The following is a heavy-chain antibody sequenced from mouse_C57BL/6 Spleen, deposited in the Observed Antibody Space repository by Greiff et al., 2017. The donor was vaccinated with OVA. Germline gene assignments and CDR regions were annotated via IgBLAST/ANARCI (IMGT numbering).Heavy chain of an antibody. V-gene: IGHV5-9*01. CDR2: ISGGGGNT. CDR3: ARQPLLFDY. J-gene: IGHJ2*01. CDR1: GFTFSSYT. Sequence: EVQVVESGGGLVKPGGSLKLSCAASGFTFSSYTMSWVRQTPEKRLEWVATISGGGGNTYYPDSVKGRFTISRDNAKNTLYLQMSSLRSEDTALYYCARQPLLFDYWGQGTTLTVSS. D-gene: IGHD2-10*01.